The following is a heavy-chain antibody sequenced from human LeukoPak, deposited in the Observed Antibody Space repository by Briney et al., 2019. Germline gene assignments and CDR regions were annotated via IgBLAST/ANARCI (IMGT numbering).Heavy chain of an antibody. CDR3: ASELTAGY. J-gene: IGHJ4*02. CDR1: GFXFSNYW. D-gene: IGHD6-13*01. Sequence: PGGSLRLSCAASGFXFSNYWIYWVRQPPGKGRVWVSRIKSDGSSTNYADPVKGRFTISRDNAKNTLYLQMNSLRVEDTAVYYCASELTAGYWGQGTLVTVSS. V-gene: IGHV3-74*01. CDR2: IKSDGSST.